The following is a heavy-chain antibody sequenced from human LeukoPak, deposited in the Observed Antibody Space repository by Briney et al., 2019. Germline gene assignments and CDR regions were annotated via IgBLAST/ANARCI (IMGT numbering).Heavy chain of an antibody. Sequence: GGSLRLSCAASGFTFDDYAMPWVRQAPGKGLEWVSGISWNSGSIGYADSVKGRFTISRDNAKNSLYLQMNSLRAEDTALYYXXXXXXXXXXSSGWYWFDPWGQGTLVTVSS. CDR2: ISWNSGSI. J-gene: IGHJ5*02. V-gene: IGHV3-9*01. D-gene: IGHD6-19*01. CDR1: GFTFDDYA. CDR3: XXXXXXXXXSSGWYWFDP.